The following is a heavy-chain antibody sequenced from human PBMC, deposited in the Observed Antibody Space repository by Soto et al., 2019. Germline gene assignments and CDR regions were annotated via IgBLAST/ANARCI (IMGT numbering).Heavy chain of an antibody. CDR1: GGFISSGSYY. D-gene: IGHD2-15*01. CDR3: ARNLKWDSCSGGSCYRTETFDP. V-gene: IGHV4-39*07. J-gene: IGHJ5*02. Sequence: SETLSLTCTVSGGFISSGSYYWGWIRQSPEKGLEWIASISYSGSTYNNPTLKSRLIISVDTSKSQFSLRLSSVTAADTAVYYCARNLKWDSCSGGSCYRTETFDPWGQGTLVTVSS. CDR2: ISYSGST.